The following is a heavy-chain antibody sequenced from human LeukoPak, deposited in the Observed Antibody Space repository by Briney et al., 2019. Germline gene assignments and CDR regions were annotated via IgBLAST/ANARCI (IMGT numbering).Heavy chain of an antibody. CDR3: ARVRSGYSYGYDY. D-gene: IGHD5-18*01. CDR1: GFTFSSYW. J-gene: IGHJ4*02. V-gene: IGHV3-21*04. CDR2: ISSSSSYI. Sequence: GSLRLSCAASGFTFSSYWMNWVRQAPGKGLEWVSSISSSSSYIYYADSVKGRFTISRDNAKNSLYLQMNSLRAEDTAVYYCARVRSGYSYGYDYWGQGTLVTVSS.